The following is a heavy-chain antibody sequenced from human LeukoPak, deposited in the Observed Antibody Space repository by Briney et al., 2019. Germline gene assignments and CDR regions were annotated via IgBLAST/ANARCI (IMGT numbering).Heavy chain of an antibody. CDR2: INHSGST. J-gene: IGHJ4*02. CDR1: GGSFSGYY. CDR3: ARSKTYSGSYYR. D-gene: IGHD1-26*01. V-gene: IGHV4-34*01. Sequence: PSETLSLTCAVYGGSFSGYYWSWIRQPPGKGLEWIGEINHSGSTNYNPSLKSRVTISVDTSKNQFSLKLSSVTAADTAVYYCARSKTYSGSYYRWGQGTLVTVSS.